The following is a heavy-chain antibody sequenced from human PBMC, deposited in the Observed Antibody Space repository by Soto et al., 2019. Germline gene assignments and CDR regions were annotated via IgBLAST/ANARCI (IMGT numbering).Heavy chain of an antibody. J-gene: IGHJ6*02. D-gene: IGHD5-18*01. CDR3: ARSRNRGYSYGRSSYYYGMDV. Sequence: GASVKVSCKASGYTFTGYYMHWVRQAPGQGLEWMGWINPNSGGTNYAQKFQGWVTMTRDTSISTAYMELSRLRSDDTAVYYCARSRNRGYSYGRSSYYYGMDVWGQGTTVTVSS. CDR1: GYTFTGYY. CDR2: INPNSGGT. V-gene: IGHV1-2*04.